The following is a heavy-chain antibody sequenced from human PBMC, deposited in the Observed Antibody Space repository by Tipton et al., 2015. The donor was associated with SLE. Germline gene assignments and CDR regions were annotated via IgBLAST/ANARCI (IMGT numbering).Heavy chain of an antibody. J-gene: IGHJ1*01. CDR2: INHSGST. CDR3: AKDPSRGGYGSGSYLRH. CDR1: GGSFSGYY. Sequence: TLSLTCAVYGGSFSGYYWSWIRQPPGKGLEWIGEINHSGSTNYNPSLKSRVTISVDTSKNQFSLKLNSVTAADTAVYYCAKDPSRGGYGSGSYLRHWGQGTLVTVSS. V-gene: IGHV4-34*01. D-gene: IGHD3-10*01.